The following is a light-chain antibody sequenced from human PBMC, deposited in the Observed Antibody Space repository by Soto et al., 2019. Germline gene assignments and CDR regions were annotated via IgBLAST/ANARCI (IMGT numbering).Light chain of an antibody. Sequence: QSVLTQPPSVSEAPGQRVTISCTGSSSNIGAVYEAHWYQQVPGTAPKLLIYENNNRPSWVPDRFSGSKSGTSASLAITGLQADDEADYYCPSYDSSLSGYVFGTGTKLTVL. J-gene: IGLJ1*01. CDR3: PSYDSSLSGYV. CDR2: ENN. CDR1: SSNIGAVYE. V-gene: IGLV1-40*01.